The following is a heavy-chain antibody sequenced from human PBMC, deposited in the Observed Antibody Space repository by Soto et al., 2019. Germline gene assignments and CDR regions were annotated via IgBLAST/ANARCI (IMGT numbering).Heavy chain of an antibody. Sequence: GGSLRLSCAASGFTFSNYAMSWVRQAQGKGLEWVSLVSATAGTTYYTDSVKGRFTISRDNSRNTVYLQMNSLRADDTAVYYWAKDRLAGGFDYWGQGTLVTVSS. CDR1: GFTFSNYA. V-gene: IGHV3-23*01. CDR2: VSATAGTT. CDR3: AKDRLAGGFDY. D-gene: IGHD3-16*01. J-gene: IGHJ4*02.